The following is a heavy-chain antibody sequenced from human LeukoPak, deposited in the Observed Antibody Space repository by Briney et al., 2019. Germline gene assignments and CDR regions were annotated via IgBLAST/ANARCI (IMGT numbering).Heavy chain of an antibody. J-gene: IGHJ6*03. CDR3: AKKGSSSMYYYCYMDV. CDR1: GFTFSSYA. D-gene: IGHD6-6*01. Sequence: GGSLRLSCAASGFTFSSYAMSWVRQAPGKGLEWVSAISGSGGSTYYADSVKGRFTISRDNSKNTLYLQMNSLRAEDTAVYYCAKKGSSSMYYYCYMDVWGKGTTVTVSS. CDR2: ISGSGGST. V-gene: IGHV3-23*01.